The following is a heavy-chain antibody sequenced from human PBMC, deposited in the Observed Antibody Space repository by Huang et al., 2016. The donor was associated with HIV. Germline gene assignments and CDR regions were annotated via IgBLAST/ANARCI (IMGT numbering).Heavy chain of an antibody. CDR3: IILDGDY. J-gene: IGHJ4*02. V-gene: IGHV3-73*01. Sequence: EVQLVESGGGSVQPGGSLILSWAASGSNFNTMHWVRQASGKVLGWVGRIRNKANNYATAYAASVRGRFTISRDDARSTAYLQMTSLRIEDTALYYCIILDGDYWGLGILVTVSS. CDR1: GSNFNT. CDR2: IRNKANNYAT. D-gene: IGHD3-3*02.